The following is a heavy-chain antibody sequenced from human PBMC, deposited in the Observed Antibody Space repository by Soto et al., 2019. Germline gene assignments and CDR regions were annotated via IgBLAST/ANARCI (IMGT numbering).Heavy chain of an antibody. J-gene: IGHJ4*02. CDR1: GFTFSSYV. D-gene: IGHD3-22*01. CDR2: ISYDGSNK. V-gene: IGHV3-30*18. CDR3: AKDAANYYDSSGYLAY. Sequence: PGGSLRLSCAASGFTFSSYVMHWVRQAPGKGLEWVAVISYDGSNKYYADSVKGRFTISRDNSKNTLYLQMNSLRAEDTAVYYCAKDAANYYDSSGYLAYWGQGTLVTVSS.